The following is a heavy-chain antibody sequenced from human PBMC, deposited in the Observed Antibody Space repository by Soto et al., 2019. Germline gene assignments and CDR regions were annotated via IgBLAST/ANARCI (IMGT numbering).Heavy chain of an antibody. CDR2: IFHSGST. Sequence: PSETLCLTCTVSGGSVSSGDHYWSWIRQPPGKRLEWIGFIFHSGSTNYNPSLKSRVSISIDTSKNQFSLKVNSVTAADTAIYYCARVVTNYSNMDVWGQGTTVTVSS. V-gene: IGHV4-61*08. CDR3: ARVVTNYSNMDV. CDR1: GGSVSSGDHY. J-gene: IGHJ6*02. D-gene: IGHD5-18*01.